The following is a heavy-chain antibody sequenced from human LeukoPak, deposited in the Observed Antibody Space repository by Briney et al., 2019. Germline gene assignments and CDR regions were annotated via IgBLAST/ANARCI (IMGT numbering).Heavy chain of an antibody. CDR2: INPNSGGT. J-gene: IGHJ4*02. CDR1: GYTFTGYY. Sequence: ASVKVSCKASGYTFTGYYMHWVRQAPGQGLEWMGWINPNSGGTNYAQKFQGRVTMTRDTSISTAYMELSRLRSDDTAVYYCARSPKGIAVVGLDYWGQGTLVTVSS. V-gene: IGHV1-2*02. D-gene: IGHD6-19*01. CDR3: ARSPKGIAVVGLDY.